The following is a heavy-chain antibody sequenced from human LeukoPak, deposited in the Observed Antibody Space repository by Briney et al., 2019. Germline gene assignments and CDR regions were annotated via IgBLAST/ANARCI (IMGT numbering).Heavy chain of an antibody. J-gene: IGHJ6*03. Sequence: PSETLSPTCAVYGGSFSGYYWSWIRQPPGKGLEWIGEINHSGSTNYNPSLKSRVTISVDTSKNQFSLKLSSVTAADTAVYYCARGVIGIYYYYYYMDVWGKGTTVTVSS. CDR2: INHSGST. CDR3: ARGVIGIYYYYYYMDV. CDR1: GGSFSGYY. V-gene: IGHV4-34*01. D-gene: IGHD3-22*01.